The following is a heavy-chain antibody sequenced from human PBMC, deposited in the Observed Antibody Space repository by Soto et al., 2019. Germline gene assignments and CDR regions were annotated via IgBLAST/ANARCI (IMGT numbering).Heavy chain of an antibody. Sequence: GGSLRLSCAASGFTFSSYGMHWVRQAPGKGLEWVAVISYDGSNKYYADSVKGRFTISRDNSKNTLYLQMNSLRAEDTAVYYCAREVGYCSGGSCYSSGLVFDYWDQGTLVTVSS. J-gene: IGHJ4*02. CDR2: ISYDGSNK. CDR3: AREVGYCSGGSCYSSGLVFDY. D-gene: IGHD2-15*01. CDR1: GFTFSSYG. V-gene: IGHV3-30*03.